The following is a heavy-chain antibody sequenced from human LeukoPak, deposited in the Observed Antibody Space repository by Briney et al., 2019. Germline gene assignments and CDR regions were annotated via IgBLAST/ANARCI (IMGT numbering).Heavy chain of an antibody. CDR1: GFTFRNYG. J-gene: IGHJ4*02. CDR2: IWYDGSNK. Sequence: GGSLRLSCAASGFTFRNYGMHWVRQAPGKGLEWVALIWYDGSNKFYADSVKGRFTISRDNSNNTLYLQINSLRPEDTAVYYCAKGPALLAADFDYWGQGTLIAVSS. CDR3: AKGPALLAADFDY. V-gene: IGHV3-33*06. D-gene: IGHD6-13*01.